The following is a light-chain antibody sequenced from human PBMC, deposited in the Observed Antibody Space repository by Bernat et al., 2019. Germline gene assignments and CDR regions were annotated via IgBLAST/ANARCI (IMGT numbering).Light chain of an antibody. CDR2: GSS. CDR1: QSISSSH. Sequence: LLLTQSPGTLSLSPGERATLSCRASQSISSSHLAWYQQKPGQAPRLLMFGSSSRATGTPDRFSGCGSGTDFTLTISRLEPEDFAVYYCQLYGRSPLITFGPGTKLEIK. CDR3: QLYGRSPLIT. V-gene: IGKV3-20*01. J-gene: IGKJ3*01.